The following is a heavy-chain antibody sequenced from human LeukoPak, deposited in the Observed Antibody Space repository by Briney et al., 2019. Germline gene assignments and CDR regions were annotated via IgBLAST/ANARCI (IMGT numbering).Heavy chain of an antibody. D-gene: IGHD2-2*01. CDR1: GVTFSSYW. J-gene: IGHJ6*04. CDR2: IKQDGSEK. Sequence: PGGSLRLSCAASGVTFSSYWMSWVREAPGKGLEWVANIKQDGSEKYYVDSVKGRFTISRDNAKNSLYLQMNSLRAEDTAVYYCASYLGTRDVWGKGSTVTVSS. V-gene: IGHV3-7*01. CDR3: ASYLGTRDV.